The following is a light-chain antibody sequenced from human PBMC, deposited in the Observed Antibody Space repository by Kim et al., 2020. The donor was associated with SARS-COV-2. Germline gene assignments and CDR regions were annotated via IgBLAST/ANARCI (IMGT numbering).Light chain of an antibody. J-gene: IGKJ1*01. CDR2: GAS. Sequence: CPWERATLSCRASQSISSNLAWYQQKPGQAPRLLIYGASTRAAGIPARFSDSGSGTEFTLTISSLQSEDFAVYYCQQYNNWPPWTFGQGTKVDIK. V-gene: IGKV3-15*01. CDR3: QQYNNWPPWT. CDR1: QSISSN.